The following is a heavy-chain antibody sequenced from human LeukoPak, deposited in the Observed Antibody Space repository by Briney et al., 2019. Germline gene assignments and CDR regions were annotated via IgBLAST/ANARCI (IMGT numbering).Heavy chain of an antibody. D-gene: IGHD1-14*01. J-gene: IGHJ6*03. Sequence: GGSLRLSCAASGFTFSSYAMSWVRQAPGKGLEWVSAISGSGGSTYYADSVKGRFTISRDNSKNTLYLQMNSLRAEDTAVYYCANIKDYYYYYMDVWGKGTTVTVPS. V-gene: IGHV3-23*01. CDR1: GFTFSSYA. CDR3: ANIKDYYYYYMDV. CDR2: ISGSGGST.